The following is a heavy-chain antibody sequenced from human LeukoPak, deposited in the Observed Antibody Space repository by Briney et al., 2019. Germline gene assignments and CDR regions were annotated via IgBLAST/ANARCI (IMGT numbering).Heavy chain of an antibody. V-gene: IGHV3-30-3*01. CDR1: GFTFSSYA. D-gene: IGHD1-26*01. Sequence: GGSLRLSCAASGFTFSSYAMHWVRQAPGKGLEWVAVISYDGSNKYYADSVKGRFTISRDNSKNTLYLQMNSLRAEDTAVYYCAKDREWELLGHFDYWGQGTLVTVSS. J-gene: IGHJ4*02. CDR3: AKDREWELLGHFDY. CDR2: ISYDGSNK.